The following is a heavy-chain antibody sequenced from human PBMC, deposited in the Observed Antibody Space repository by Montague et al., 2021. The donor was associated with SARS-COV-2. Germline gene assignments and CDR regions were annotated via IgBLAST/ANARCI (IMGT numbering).Heavy chain of an antibody. Sequence: SETLSLTCTVSGYSISSGYYWGWIRPPPGKGLEWIGSIYHSGSTXXNPSLKSRVTISVDTSKNQFSLKLSSVTAADTAVYYCARDCYDYGSGSYQRWFDPWGQGTLVTVSS. CDR3: ARDCYDYGSGSYQRWFDP. CDR2: IYHSGST. D-gene: IGHD3-10*01. J-gene: IGHJ5*02. CDR1: GYSISSGYY. V-gene: IGHV4-38-2*02.